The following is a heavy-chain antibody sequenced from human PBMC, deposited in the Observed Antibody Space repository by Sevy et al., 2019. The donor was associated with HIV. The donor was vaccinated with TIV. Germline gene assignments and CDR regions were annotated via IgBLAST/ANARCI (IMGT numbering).Heavy chain of an antibody. CDR2: IYYRGSS. D-gene: IGHD3-16*01. J-gene: IGHJ4*02. V-gene: IGHV4-39*01. CDR3: AGMARGLRLYYFDS. Sequence: SETLSLTCTVSGCSISSSSYYWGWIRQPPGKGLEWFGSIYYRGSSYSNPSLKSRVTISEDTSKNQFSLKLSSVTAADTAVYYCAGMARGLRLYYFDSWGQGTLVTVSS. CDR1: GCSISSSSYY.